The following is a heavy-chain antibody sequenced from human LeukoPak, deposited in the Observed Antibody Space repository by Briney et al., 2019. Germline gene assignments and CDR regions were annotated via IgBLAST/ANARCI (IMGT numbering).Heavy chain of an antibody. CDR3: AKERDSSSWSSHLVDY. D-gene: IGHD6-13*01. CDR2: ISYDGSNK. J-gene: IGHJ4*02. V-gene: IGHV3-30-3*01. Sequence: GRSLRLSCAASGFAFSSYAMHWVRQAPGKGLEWVAVISYDGSNKYYADSVKGRFTISRDNSKNTLYLQMNSLRAEDTAVYYCAKERDSSSWSSHLVDYWGQGTLVTVSS. CDR1: GFAFSSYA.